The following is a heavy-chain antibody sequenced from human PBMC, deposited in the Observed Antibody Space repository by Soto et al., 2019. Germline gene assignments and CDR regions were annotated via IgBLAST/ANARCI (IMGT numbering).Heavy chain of an antibody. V-gene: IGHV1-2*02. CDR3: ARSPRQLRFLEWGGPRPSYYYYGMDV. J-gene: IGHJ6*02. Sequence: QVQLVQSGAEVKKPGASVKVSCKASGYTFTGYYMHWVRQAPGQGLEWMGWINPNSGGTNYAQKFQGRVTMTRDTSISTAYMELSRLRSDDTAVYYCARSPRQLRFLEWGGPRPSYYYYGMDVWGQGTTVTVSS. CDR1: GYTFTGYY. CDR2: INPNSGGT. D-gene: IGHD3-3*01.